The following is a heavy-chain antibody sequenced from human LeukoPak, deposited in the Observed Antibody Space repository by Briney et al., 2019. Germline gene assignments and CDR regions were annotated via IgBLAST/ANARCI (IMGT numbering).Heavy chain of an antibody. CDR3: ATYSSLNRREFQY. D-gene: IGHD3-22*01. CDR2: IKTDGSEK. V-gene: IGHV3-7*01. CDR1: GFPFSNYW. Sequence: GGSLRLSCAASGFPFSNYWMTWVRQAPGKGLQWVANIKTDGSEKYYVDSVKGRFTISRDNAKNSLYLQMNSLRAEDTAVYYCATYSSLNRREFQYWGQGTLLTVSS. J-gene: IGHJ1*01.